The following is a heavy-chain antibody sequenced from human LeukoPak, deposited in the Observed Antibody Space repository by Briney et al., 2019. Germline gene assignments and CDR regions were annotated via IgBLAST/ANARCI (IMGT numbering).Heavy chain of an antibody. CDR2: IIPILQIT. D-gene: IGHD1-26*01. CDR1: GGTFSDYA. Sequence: SVKVSCKASGGTFSDYAVSWVRQAPGQGLEWMGRIIPILQITNYSQKFQGRLTITADTSTGTAYLELSSLRSEDTAVYYCARGGHRRPFGYSGSYIIFDYWGQGTLVTVSS. J-gene: IGHJ4*02. V-gene: IGHV1-69*04. CDR3: ARGGHRRPFGYSGSYIIFDY.